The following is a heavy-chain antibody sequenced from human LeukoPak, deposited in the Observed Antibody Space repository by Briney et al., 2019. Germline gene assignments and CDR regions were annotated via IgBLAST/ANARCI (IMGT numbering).Heavy chain of an antibody. CDR2: IRYDGSNK. Sequence: GGSLRLSCAASGFTFSSYGMHWVRQAPGKGLEWVAFIRYDGSNKYYADSVKGRFTISRDNSKNTLYLQMNSLRAEDTAVYYCAKEPLPPLTRGAFDIWGQGTMVTVSS. D-gene: IGHD3-9*01. J-gene: IGHJ3*02. V-gene: IGHV3-30*02. CDR3: AKEPLPPLTRGAFDI. CDR1: GFTFSSYG.